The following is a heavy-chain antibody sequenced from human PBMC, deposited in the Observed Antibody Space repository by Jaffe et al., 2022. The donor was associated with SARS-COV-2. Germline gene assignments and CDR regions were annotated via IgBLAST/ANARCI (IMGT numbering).Heavy chain of an antibody. CDR1: GFTFSNAW. V-gene: IGHV3-15*01. CDR3: TTGTIGLQNPEDY. CDR2: IKSKYDGGTI. J-gene: IGHJ4*02. Sequence: EVQMVESGGGLVKPGGSLRLSCAASGFTFSNAWMNWVRQAPGKGLEWIGRIKSKYDGGTIDYAASVKGRFTISRDDSKNTLYLQLNSLKTEDTAVYYCTTGTIGLQNPEDYWGQGTLVTVSS.